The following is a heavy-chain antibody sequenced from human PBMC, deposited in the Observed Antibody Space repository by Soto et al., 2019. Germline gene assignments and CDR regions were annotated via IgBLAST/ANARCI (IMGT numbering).Heavy chain of an antibody. D-gene: IGHD2-15*01. CDR2: IIPIFGTA. V-gene: IGHV1-69*13. CDR3: ASTYCSGGSCYRQPYYYYGMDV. Sequence: ASVKVSCKASGGTFSSYAISWVRQAPGQGLEWMGGIIPIFGTANYAQKFQGRVTITADESTSTAYMELSSLRSEDTAVYYCASTYCSGGSCYRQPYYYYGMDVWGQGTTVTVSS. CDR1: GGTFSSYA. J-gene: IGHJ6*02.